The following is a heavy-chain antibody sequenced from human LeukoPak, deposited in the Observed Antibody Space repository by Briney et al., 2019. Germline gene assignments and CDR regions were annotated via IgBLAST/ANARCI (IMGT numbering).Heavy chain of an antibody. CDR3: ARLSWSSLDY. J-gene: IGHJ4*02. D-gene: IGHD2-8*02. Sequence: SETLSLTCTVSGGSISSSSCYWGWIRQPPGKGLEWIGSIYYSGSTYYNPSLKSRVTISVDTSKNQFSLKLSSVTAADTAVYYCARLSWSSLDYWGQGTLVTVSS. CDR2: IYYSGST. V-gene: IGHV4-39*01. CDR1: GGSISSSSCY.